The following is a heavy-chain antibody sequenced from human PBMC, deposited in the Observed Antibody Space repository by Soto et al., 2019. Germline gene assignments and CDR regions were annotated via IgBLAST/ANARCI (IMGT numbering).Heavy chain of an antibody. CDR1: GDSIGGDDDY. V-gene: IGHV4-30-4*01. CDR2: IDYSGST. Sequence: SETLSLTCTVSGDSIGGDDDYWSWIRQPPGKGLEWIGHIDYSGSTNYNPSLKSRVSISVYTSKNQFSLKLSSLTAADTAVDYCAREPRHEYNNVYYYGMDVWGQGTTVTVSS. J-gene: IGHJ6*02. D-gene: IGHD1-20*01. CDR3: AREPRHEYNNVYYYGMDV.